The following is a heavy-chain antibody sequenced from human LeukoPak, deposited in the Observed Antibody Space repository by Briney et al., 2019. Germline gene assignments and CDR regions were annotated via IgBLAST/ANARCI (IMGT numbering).Heavy chain of an antibody. CDR2: ISAYNGNT. D-gene: IGHD6-13*01. Sequence: ASVKVSCKTSGYTFTSYGISWVRQAPGQGLEWMGWISAYNGNTNYAQKFQGRVTMNTDTSTSTAYMELRSLRSDDTAVYYCARDYLIAAAGIDAFDIWGQGTMVTVSS. J-gene: IGHJ3*02. CDR1: GYTFTSYG. V-gene: IGHV1-18*01. CDR3: ARDYLIAAAGIDAFDI.